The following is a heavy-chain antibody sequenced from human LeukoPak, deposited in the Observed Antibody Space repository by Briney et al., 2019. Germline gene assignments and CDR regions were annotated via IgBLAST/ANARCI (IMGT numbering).Heavy chain of an antibody. Sequence: PSETLSLTCTVSGGSISSYYWSWIRQPPGKGLEWIGYIYYSGSTNYNPSLKSRVTISVDTSKNQFSLKLSSVTAADTAVYYCAGWDSSGYYYNFDYWGPGTLVTVSS. CDR2: IYYSGST. D-gene: IGHD3-22*01. CDR1: GGSISSYY. CDR3: AGWDSSGYYYNFDY. J-gene: IGHJ4*02. V-gene: IGHV4-59*01.